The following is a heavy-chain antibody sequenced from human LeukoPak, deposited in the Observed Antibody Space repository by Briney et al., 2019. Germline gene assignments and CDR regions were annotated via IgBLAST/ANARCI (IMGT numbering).Heavy chain of an antibody. Sequence: PSETLSLTCAVYGGSFSGYSWTWIRQPQGKSLEWIGEINHSGAPNYNPSLKSRVTISLDTSKNQFSLKLSSVTAADTAVYYCARAFYPGYYSYMAVRGKGTTVTVSS. CDR3: ARAFYPGYYSYMAV. CDR2: INHSGAP. J-gene: IGHJ6*03. CDR1: GGSFSGYS. D-gene: IGHD3-16*02. V-gene: IGHV4-34*01.